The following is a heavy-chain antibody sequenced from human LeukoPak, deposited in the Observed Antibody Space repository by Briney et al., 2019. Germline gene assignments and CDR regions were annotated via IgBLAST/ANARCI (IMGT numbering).Heavy chain of an antibody. V-gene: IGHV3-64D*06. Sequence: GGSLRLSCAASGFTFSSYAMHWVRQAPGKGLEYVSAISSNGGSTYYADSVKGRFTISRDNSKNTLYLQMSSLRAEDTAVYYCVKGDYDILTGYYGLDYWGQGTLVTVSS. J-gene: IGHJ4*02. CDR2: ISSNGGST. D-gene: IGHD3-9*01. CDR3: VKGDYDILTGYYGLDY. CDR1: GFTFSSYA.